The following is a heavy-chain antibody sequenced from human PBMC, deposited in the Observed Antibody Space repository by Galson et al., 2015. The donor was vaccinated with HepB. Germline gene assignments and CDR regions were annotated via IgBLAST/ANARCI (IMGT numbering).Heavy chain of an antibody. CDR3: ASQRVPGDPKNY. D-gene: IGHD4-17*01. CDR1: GFTFSSYW. V-gene: IGHV3-7*01. Sequence: SLRLSCAASGFTFSSYWMSWVRQAPGKGLEWVANIKQDGSEKYYVDSVKGRFTISRDNAKNSLYLQMNSLRAEDTAVYYCASQRVPGDPKNYWGQGTLVTVSS. CDR2: IKQDGSEK. J-gene: IGHJ4*02.